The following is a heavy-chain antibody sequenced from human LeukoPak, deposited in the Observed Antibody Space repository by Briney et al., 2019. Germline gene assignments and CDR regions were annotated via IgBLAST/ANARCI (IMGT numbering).Heavy chain of an antibody. Sequence: GGSLRLSCAASGFTFSSYSMNWVRQAPGKGLEWVSSISSSSSYIYYADSVKGRFTISRDNAKNSLYLQMNSLRAEDTAVYYCARDRSDYTPPFDCWGQGTLVTVSS. CDR1: GFTFSSYS. V-gene: IGHV3-21*01. D-gene: IGHD4-11*01. J-gene: IGHJ4*02. CDR3: ARDRSDYTPPFDC. CDR2: ISSSSSYI.